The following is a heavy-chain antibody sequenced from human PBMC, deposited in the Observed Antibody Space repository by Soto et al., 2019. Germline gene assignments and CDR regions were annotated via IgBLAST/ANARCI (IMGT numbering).Heavy chain of an antibody. D-gene: IGHD5-12*01. CDR3: ARDRGYSGYDGAYYYYYGMDV. CDR2: ISYDGSNK. J-gene: IGHJ6*02. V-gene: IGHV3-30-3*01. CDR1: GFTFSSYA. Sequence: QVQLVESGGGVVQPGRSLRLSCAASGFTFSSYAMHWVRQAPGKGLEWVAVISYDGSNKYYADSVKGRFTISRDNSKNTLYLQMNSLRAEDTAVYYCARDRGYSGYDGAYYYYYGMDVWGQGTTVTVSS.